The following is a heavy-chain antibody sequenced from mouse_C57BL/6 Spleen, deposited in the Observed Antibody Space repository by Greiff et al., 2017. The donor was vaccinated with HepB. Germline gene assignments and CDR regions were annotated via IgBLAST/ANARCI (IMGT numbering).Heavy chain of an antibody. Sequence: QVQLQQPGAELVMPGASVKLSCKASGYTFTSYWMHWVKQRPGQGLEWIGEIDPSDSYTNYNQKFKGKSTLTVDKSSSTAYMQLSSLTSEDSAVYYCARNPLGGAMDYWGQGTSVTVSS. J-gene: IGHJ4*01. CDR1: GYTFTSYW. D-gene: IGHD3-3*01. V-gene: IGHV1-69*01. CDR3: ARNPLGGAMDY. CDR2: IDPSDSYT.